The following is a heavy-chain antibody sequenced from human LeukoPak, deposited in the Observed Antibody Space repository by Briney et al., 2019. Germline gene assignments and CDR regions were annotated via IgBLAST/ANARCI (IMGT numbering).Heavy chain of an antibody. CDR2: ISPSSHYI. J-gene: IGHJ6*03. Sequence: GMSLRLSCAASGFTFSNYSINWVRQAPGKGLEWVSSISPSSHYIYYADSVRGRFTISRDNARNSLYLQMNSLRDEDTAVYYCARDRHTAMVYYYYYMDVWGTGTTVTVSS. CDR3: ARDRHTAMVYYYYYMDV. D-gene: IGHD5-18*01. CDR1: GFTFSNYS. V-gene: IGHV3-21*04.